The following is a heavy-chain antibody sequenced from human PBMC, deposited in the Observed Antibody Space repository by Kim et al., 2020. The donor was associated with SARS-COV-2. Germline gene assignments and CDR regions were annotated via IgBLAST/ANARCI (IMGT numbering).Heavy chain of an antibody. CDR3: AKEKTTVVTPGIDY. CDR2: ISGSGDTT. CDR1: GFPFSTYA. D-gene: IGHD4-17*01. Sequence: GGSLRLSCSASGFPFSTYAMSWVRQAPGKGLEWVSAISGSGDTTYYADSVKGRFTISRDNSKNTLFLQVNGLRAEDTAVYYCAKEKTTVVTPGIDYWGQGTLVTVSS. V-gene: IGHV3-23*01. J-gene: IGHJ4*02.